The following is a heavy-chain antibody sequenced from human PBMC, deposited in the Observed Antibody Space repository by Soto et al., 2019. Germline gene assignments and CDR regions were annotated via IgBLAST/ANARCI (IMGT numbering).Heavy chain of an antibody. V-gene: IGHV1-24*01. Sequence: QVQLVQSGAEVKKPGASVKVSCKVSGYTLTELSMHWVRQAPGKGLEWMGGFDPEDGETIYAQKFQGRVTMTEDTSTDTAYMELSSLRSEDTAVYYCATGPPQYYYDSSGYYRFDYWGQGTLVTVSS. J-gene: IGHJ4*02. CDR2: FDPEDGET. CDR1: GYTLTELS. D-gene: IGHD3-22*01. CDR3: ATGPPQYYYDSSGYYRFDY.